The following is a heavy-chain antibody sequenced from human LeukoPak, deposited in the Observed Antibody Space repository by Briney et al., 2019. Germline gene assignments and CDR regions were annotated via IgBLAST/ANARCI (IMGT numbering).Heavy chain of an antibody. J-gene: IGHJ6*03. CDR1: GDSVSSNSAA. V-gene: IGHV6-1*01. D-gene: IGHD1/OR15-1a*01. Sequence: SQILSLTCAISGDSVSSNSAAWNWIRQSPSRSLEWLGRTYYRSKWYNDYAVSVKSRITINPDTSKNQFSLQLNPVTAADTAVYYCARVLLILPGTPYYMDVWGKGTTVTISS. CDR2: TYYRSKWYN. CDR3: ARVLLILPGTPYYMDV.